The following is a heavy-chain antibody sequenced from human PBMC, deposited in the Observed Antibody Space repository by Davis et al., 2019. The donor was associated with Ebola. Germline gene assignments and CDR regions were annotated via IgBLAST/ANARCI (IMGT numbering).Heavy chain of an antibody. V-gene: IGHV3-73*01. J-gene: IGHJ4*02. CDR1: GFTFSGSA. Sequence: GGSLRLSRAASGFTFSGSAMHWVRQASGKGLEWVGRIRSKANSYATAYAASVKGRFTISRDDSKNTAYLQMNSLKTEDTAVYYCTMTTVMVDYWGQGTLVTVSS. CDR3: TMTTVMVDY. CDR2: IRSKANSYAT. D-gene: IGHD4-17*01.